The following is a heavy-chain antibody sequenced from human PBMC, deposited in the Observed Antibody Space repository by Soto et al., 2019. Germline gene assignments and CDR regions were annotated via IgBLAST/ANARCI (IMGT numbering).Heavy chain of an antibody. J-gene: IGHJ4*02. V-gene: IGHV4-38-2*02. Sequence: SETLSLTCVVSGYSVSSGYYWGWIRQPPGKGLEWIGSIYHSGSTSYNPSLKSRVTISVDTSRNQFSLKLSSVSAADTAVYYCARDQYSSSHLVSAYWGQGAMVTVSS. CDR3: ARDQYSSSHLVSAY. CDR2: IYHSGST. D-gene: IGHD6-13*01. CDR1: GYSVSSGYY.